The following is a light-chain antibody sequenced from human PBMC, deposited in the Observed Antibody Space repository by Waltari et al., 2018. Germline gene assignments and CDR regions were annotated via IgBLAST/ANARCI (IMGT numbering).Light chain of an antibody. J-gene: IGLJ3*02. Sequence: QSALTQPRSVSGSPGQSVTISCTGTTRDLGGYHYVPWYQHHPGKAPKLMTNDVSDRPSGVPDRFFGSKSGTTASLTISGLQAEDEADYYCCSFAGPYTWVFGGGTKLTVL. CDR1: TRDLGGYHY. V-gene: IGLV2-11*01. CDR2: DVS. CDR3: CSFAGPYTWV.